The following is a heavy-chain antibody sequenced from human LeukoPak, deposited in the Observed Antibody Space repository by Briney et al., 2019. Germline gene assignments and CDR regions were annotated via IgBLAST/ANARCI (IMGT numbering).Heavy chain of an antibody. CDR1: GYTFTSYG. V-gene: IGHV1-18*01. CDR3: ASFWSGLYYFDY. D-gene: IGHD3-3*01. CDR2: ISAYNGNT. J-gene: IGHJ4*02. Sequence: ASVKVSCKASGYTFTSYGISWVRQAPGQGLEWMGWISAYNGNTNYAQKLQGRVTMTTDTSTSTAYMELRSLRSDDTAVYYCASFWSGLYYFDYRGQGTLVTVSS.